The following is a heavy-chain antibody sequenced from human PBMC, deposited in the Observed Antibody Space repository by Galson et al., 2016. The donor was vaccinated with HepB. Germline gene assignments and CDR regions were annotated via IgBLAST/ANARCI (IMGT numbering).Heavy chain of an antibody. Sequence: TLRLPCAASGFTFSSPAMHWARQAPGKGLDWVAVISKTGDTTFYGDSVKGRFTISRDNSKNTVDLQIHSLRSEDAAVYFCARDFKLGAPDYMDVWGKGTTVTVS. D-gene: IGHD1-26*01. CDR3: ARDFKLGAPDYMDV. CDR1: GFTFSSPA. V-gene: IGHV3-30-3*01. CDR2: ISKTGDTT. J-gene: IGHJ6*03.